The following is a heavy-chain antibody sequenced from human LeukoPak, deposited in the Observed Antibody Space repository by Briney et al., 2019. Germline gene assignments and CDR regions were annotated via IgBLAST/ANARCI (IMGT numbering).Heavy chain of an antibody. Sequence: PSETLSLTCAVSSGSIFSSNWWSWVRPPPGKGLEWIGQIFHSGSTSYSPSLKSRVTISVDKSKNQFSLKLSSVTAADTAVYYCASIDHHVDTATVTYHYYMEVWGKGTTVTVSS. CDR1: SGSIFSSNW. CDR2: IFHSGST. V-gene: IGHV4-4*02. D-gene: IGHD5-18*01. J-gene: IGHJ6*03. CDR3: ASIDHHVDTATVTYHYYMEV.